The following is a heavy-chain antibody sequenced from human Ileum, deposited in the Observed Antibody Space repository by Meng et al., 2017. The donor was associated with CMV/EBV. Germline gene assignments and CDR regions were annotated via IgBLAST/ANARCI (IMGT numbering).Heavy chain of an antibody. D-gene: IGHD3-22*01. CDR2: IYTTGST. J-gene: IGHJ5*02. V-gene: IGHV4-61*02. Sequence: QVQLQESGPGLVKPSQTLSPTCTVSGGSISSSSYYWSWIRQPAGKGLEWIGRIYTTGSTNYNPSLKSRVTISVDTSKNQFSLKLSSVTAADTAVYYCARGSSGYFNWFDPWGQGTLVTVSS. CDR3: ARGSSGYFNWFDP. CDR1: GGSISSSSYY.